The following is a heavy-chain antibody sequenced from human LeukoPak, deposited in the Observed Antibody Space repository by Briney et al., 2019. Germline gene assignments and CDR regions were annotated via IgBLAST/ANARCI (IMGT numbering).Heavy chain of an antibody. J-gene: IGHJ6*01. D-gene: IGHD3-10*01. CDR2: IYSGGRT. Sequence: GGSLRLSCAASGFSVRSNYMSWVRQAPGKGLGWVAGIYSGGRTNYADSVKGRFTISSDDSKDTLYLQMNSMRAEDTAVYYCARDRPLYGSGNYVCGQGATVTVSS. CDR1: GFSVRSNY. CDR3: ARDRPLYGSGNYV. V-gene: IGHV3-66*01.